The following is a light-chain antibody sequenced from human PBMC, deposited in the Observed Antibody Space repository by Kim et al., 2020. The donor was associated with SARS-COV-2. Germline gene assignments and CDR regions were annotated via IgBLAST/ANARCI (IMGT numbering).Light chain of an antibody. CDR1: NSNIGNNY. CDR2: DNN. CDR3: GTWDSSLSAVV. J-gene: IGLJ2*01. Sequence: QSVLTQPPSVSAAPGQKVTISCSGSNSNIGNNYVSWYQQLPGTAPKLLLYDNNNRPSGIPDRFSGSKSGTSATLGITGLQTGDEADYYCGTWDSSLSAVVFGGGTQLTVL. V-gene: IGLV1-51*01.